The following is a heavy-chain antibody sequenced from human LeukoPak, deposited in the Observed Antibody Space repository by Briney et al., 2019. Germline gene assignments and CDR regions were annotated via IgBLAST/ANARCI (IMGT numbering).Heavy chain of an antibody. CDR3: ARGRGGDYGGNSGHFDY. D-gene: IGHD4-23*01. CDR1: GITFRNYG. Sequence: GGSLRLSCAVSGITFRNYGMHWVRQAPNKGLEWVAVIWHDGSNEYYADSVKGQFTISRDNSKNTSYLQMNSLRAEDTAVYYCARGRGGDYGGNSGHFDYWGQGTLVTVSS. V-gene: IGHV3-33*01. CDR2: IWHDGSNE. J-gene: IGHJ4*02.